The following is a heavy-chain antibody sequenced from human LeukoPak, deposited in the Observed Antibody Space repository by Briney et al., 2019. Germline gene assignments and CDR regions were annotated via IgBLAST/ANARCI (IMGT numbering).Heavy chain of an antibody. J-gene: IGHJ4*02. V-gene: IGHV3-53*01. CDR2: IYSDGNT. D-gene: IGHD7-27*01. Sequence: GGSLRLSCASSGFTVFSNYMSWVRQAPGKGLEWVSVIYSDGNTFYTDSVKGRFTISRDTSKNTVYLQMNSLRAEDTAVYFCARGGPLGTTMGHFDHWGQGSQVTVSS. CDR1: GFTVFSNY. CDR3: ARGGPLGTTMGHFDH.